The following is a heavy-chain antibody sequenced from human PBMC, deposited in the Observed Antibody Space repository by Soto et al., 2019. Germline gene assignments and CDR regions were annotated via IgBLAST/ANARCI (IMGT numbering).Heavy chain of an antibody. CDR1: GFTFSSYA. Sequence: PGGSLRLSCAASGFTFSSYAMSWVRQAPGKGLEWVSAISGSGGSTYYADSVKGRFTISRDNSKNTLYLQMNSLRAEDTAVYYCAKEEISRADILTGNSFDYWGQGTLVTVYS. CDR3: AKEEISRADILTGNSFDY. J-gene: IGHJ4*02. V-gene: IGHV3-23*01. CDR2: ISGSGGST. D-gene: IGHD3-9*01.